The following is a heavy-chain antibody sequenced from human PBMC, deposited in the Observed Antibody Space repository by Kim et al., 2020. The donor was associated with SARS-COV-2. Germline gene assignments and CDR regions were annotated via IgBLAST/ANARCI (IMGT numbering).Heavy chain of an antibody. J-gene: IGHJ4*02. CDR2: ISYDGSNK. CDR3: ARAKEIGGGNPHFDY. Sequence: GGSLRLSCAASGFTFSSYAMHWVRQAPGKGLEWVAVISYDGSNKYYADSVKGRFTISRDNSKNTLYLQMNSLRAEDTAVYYCARAKEIGGGNPHFDYWGQGTLVTVSS. D-gene: IGHD2-15*01. CDR1: GFTFSSYA. V-gene: IGHV3-30*04.